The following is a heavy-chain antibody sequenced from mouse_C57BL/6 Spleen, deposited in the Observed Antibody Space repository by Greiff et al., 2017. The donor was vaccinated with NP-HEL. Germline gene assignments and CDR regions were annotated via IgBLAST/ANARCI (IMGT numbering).Heavy chain of an antibody. D-gene: IGHD2-3*01. J-gene: IGHJ3*01. Sequence: EVQLQESGTVLARPGASVKMSCKTSGYTFTSYWMHWVKQRPGQGLEWIGAIYPGNSDTSYNQKFKGKAKLTAVTSASTAYMELSSLTNEDSAVYYCTGYDGYYVAWFAYWGQGTLVTVSA. V-gene: IGHV1-5*01. CDR3: TGYDGYYVAWFAY. CDR2: IYPGNSDT. CDR1: GYTFTSYW.